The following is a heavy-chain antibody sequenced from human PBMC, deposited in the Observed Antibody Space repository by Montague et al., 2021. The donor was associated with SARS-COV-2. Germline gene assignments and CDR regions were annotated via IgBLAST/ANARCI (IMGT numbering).Heavy chain of an antibody. J-gene: IGHJ5*02. CDR1: GGSFSGYY. CDR3: ASLTLGYCSSTSCYSDWFDP. V-gene: IGHV4-34*01. D-gene: IGHD2-2*02. Sequence: SETLSLTCAVYGGSFSGYYWSWFRQPPGKGLEWIGEINHSGSTNYNPSLKSRVTISVDTSKNQFSLKLSSVTAADTAVYYCASLTLGYCSSTSCYSDWFDPWGQGTLVTVSS. CDR2: INHSGST.